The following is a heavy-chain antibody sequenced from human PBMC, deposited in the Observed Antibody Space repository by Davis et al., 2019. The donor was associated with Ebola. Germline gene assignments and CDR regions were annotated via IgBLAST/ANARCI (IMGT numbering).Heavy chain of an antibody. CDR2: INHSGST. J-gene: IGHJ6*02. CDR1: GDSISSSNW. V-gene: IGHV4-4*02. Sequence: SETLSLTCAVSGDSISSSNWWSWVRQPPGKGLEWIGEINHSGSTNYNPSLKSRVTISVDTSKNQFSLKLSSVTAADTAVYYCARGGIYIGYCSSTSCRPSYGMDVWGQGTTVTVSS. CDR3: ARGGIYIGYCSSTSCRPSYGMDV. D-gene: IGHD2-2*01.